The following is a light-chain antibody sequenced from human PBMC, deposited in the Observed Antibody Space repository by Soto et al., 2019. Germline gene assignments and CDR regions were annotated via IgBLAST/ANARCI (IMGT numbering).Light chain of an antibody. Sequence: DIQMTQSPSSLSASVGDRVTITCQASQDIKNYLNWYQHKPGKAPKLLIYDASNLETGVPSRFRGSGSGTHFTFTISSLQPEDIATYYCQQYNHLPRTFGQGTRVEIK. J-gene: IGKJ1*01. CDR1: QDIKNY. CDR3: QQYNHLPRT. V-gene: IGKV1-33*01. CDR2: DAS.